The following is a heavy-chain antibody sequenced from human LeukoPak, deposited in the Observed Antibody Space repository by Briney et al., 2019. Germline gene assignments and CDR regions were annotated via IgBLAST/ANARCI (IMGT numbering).Heavy chain of an antibody. CDR1: GYAFTTYY. J-gene: IGHJ4*02. D-gene: IGHD1-26*01. V-gene: IGHV1-46*01. Sequence: GASVKVSCKSSGYAFTTYYMHWVRQAPGQGLEWMGIINPSGGSPTYAQKFLGRVTMTRDTSTNTIYMELSSLRSEDTAVYYCARDSGSHSFDYWGQGTLVTVSS. CDR3: ARDSGSHSFDY. CDR2: INPSGGSP.